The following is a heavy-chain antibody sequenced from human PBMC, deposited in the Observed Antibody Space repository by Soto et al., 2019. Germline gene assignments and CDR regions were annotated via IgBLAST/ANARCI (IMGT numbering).Heavy chain of an antibody. D-gene: IGHD3-10*01. CDR1: SGSIIIYY. CDR3: ARDRGSGSSVFDY. J-gene: IGHJ4*02. CDR2: IYYSGST. Sequence: SETMSITCTVFSGSIIIYYWGWIRQPPGKGLEWIGYIYYSGSTNYNPSLKSRVTISVDTSKNQFSLKLSSVTAADTAVYYCARDRGSGSSVFDYWGQGTLVTVSS. V-gene: IGHV4-59*01.